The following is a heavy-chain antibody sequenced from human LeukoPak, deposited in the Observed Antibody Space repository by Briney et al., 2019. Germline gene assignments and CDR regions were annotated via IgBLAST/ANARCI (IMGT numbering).Heavy chain of an antibody. CDR2: ISTSGSTI. Sequence: GGSLRLSCVASGFTFSSYEMNWVRQAPGKGLEWVSYISTSGSTIYYADSVKGRFTISRDNAKNSLYLQMNTLRIEDTAVYYCARARHSSGRGFDYWGQGTLVTVSS. D-gene: IGHD6-19*01. J-gene: IGHJ4*02. CDR1: GFTFSSYE. CDR3: ARARHSSGRGFDY. V-gene: IGHV3-48*03.